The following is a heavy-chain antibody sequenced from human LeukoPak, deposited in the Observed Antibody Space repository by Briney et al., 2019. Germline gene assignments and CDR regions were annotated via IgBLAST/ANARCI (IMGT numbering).Heavy chain of an antibody. V-gene: IGHV3-64D*06. D-gene: IGHD3-22*01. CDR1: GFTFSSYA. CDR2: ISSNGGST. Sequence: GGSLRLSCSASGFTFSSYAMHWVRQAPGKGLEYVSAISSNGGSTYYADSVKGRFTISRDNSKNTLYLQMSSLRAEDTAVYYCVKGPTPYYYDSSGSGQHWGQGTLVTVSS. CDR3: VKGPTPYYYDSSGSGQH. J-gene: IGHJ1*01.